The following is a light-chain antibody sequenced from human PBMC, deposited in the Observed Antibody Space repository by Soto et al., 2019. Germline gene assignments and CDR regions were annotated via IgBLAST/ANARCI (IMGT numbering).Light chain of an antibody. V-gene: IGLV1-40*01. CDR3: QSYDSSLSVSYV. Sequence: QSVLTQPPSVSGASGQRVTISCTGSSSNIGAGYDVHWYQQRPGTAPKLLIYGNKNRPSGVPDRFPGSKSGTSASLAITGLQAEDEADYYCQSYDSSLSVSYVFGTGTKVTVL. CDR1: SSNIGAGYD. CDR2: GNK. J-gene: IGLJ1*01.